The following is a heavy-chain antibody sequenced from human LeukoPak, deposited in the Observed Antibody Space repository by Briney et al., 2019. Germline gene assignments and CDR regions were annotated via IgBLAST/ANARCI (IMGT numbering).Heavy chain of an antibody. J-gene: IGHJ4*02. Sequence: GGSLRLSCAASGFTFSSYSMNWVRQAPGKGLEWVSSISSSSSYIYYADSVKGRFTISRDNAKNSLYLQMNSLRAEDTAVYYCARDLTVTTRDDCWGQGTLVTVSS. D-gene: IGHD4-17*01. V-gene: IGHV3-21*01. CDR3: ARDLTVTTRDDC. CDR2: ISSSSSYI. CDR1: GFTFSSYS.